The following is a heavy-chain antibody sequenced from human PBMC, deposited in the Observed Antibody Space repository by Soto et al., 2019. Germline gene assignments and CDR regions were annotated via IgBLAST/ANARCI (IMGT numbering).Heavy chain of an antibody. CDR1: GYRVTSYW. D-gene: IGHD3-22*01. J-gene: IGHJ5*02. Sequence: PGESLKISCRTSGYRVTSYWIAWVRQMPGKGLEWMGIIFPSDSDTRYSPSFQGQVTISADRSTSTVFLQWASLKASDTAVYFCARKDKSGYFNWFDPWGQGXLVTVSS. V-gene: IGHV5-51*01. CDR3: ARKDKSGYFNWFDP. CDR2: IFPSDSDT.